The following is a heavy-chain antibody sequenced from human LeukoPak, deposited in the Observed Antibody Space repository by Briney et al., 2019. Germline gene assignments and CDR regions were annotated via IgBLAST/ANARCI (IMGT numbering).Heavy chain of an antibody. CDR1: GGSISSYY. CDR3: ARGGYIYGSRGNWFDP. Sequence: PSETLSLTCTVSGGSISSYYWNWIRRPPGKGLEWIGYIYFSGSTNYNPSLKSRVTISVDTSKNQFSLKMSSVTAADTAVYYCARGGYIYGSRGNWFDPWGQGTLVTVPS. CDR2: IYFSGST. D-gene: IGHD5-18*01. V-gene: IGHV4-59*01. J-gene: IGHJ5*02.